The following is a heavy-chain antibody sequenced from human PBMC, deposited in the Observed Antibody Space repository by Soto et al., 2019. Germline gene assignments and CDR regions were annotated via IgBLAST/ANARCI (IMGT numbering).Heavy chain of an antibody. CDR3: SKGGRQWLVTSDFNY. Sequence: VQLVESGGGVVQPGRSLRLSCAASGFTFSDYAMHWVRQAPGKGLAWVAVVSHDGRNTHYAESVKGRFTISRDSSKNTVSLEMTSLRAEDTAVYYCSKGGRQWLVTSDFNYWGQGALVTVSS. D-gene: IGHD6-19*01. J-gene: IGHJ4*02. V-gene: IGHV3-30*18. CDR1: GFTFSDYA. CDR2: VSHDGRNT.